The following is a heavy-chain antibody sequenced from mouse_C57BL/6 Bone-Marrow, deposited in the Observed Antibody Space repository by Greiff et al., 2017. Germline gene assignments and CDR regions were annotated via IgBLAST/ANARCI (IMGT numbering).Heavy chain of an antibody. V-gene: IGHV1-64*01. CDR2: IHPNSGST. J-gene: IGHJ4*01. CDR1: GYTFTSYW. CDR3: ARTEPRDAMDY. Sequence: QVQLQQPGAELVKPGASVKLSCKASGYTFTSYWMHWVKQRPGQGLEWIGMIHPNSGSTNYNEKFKSKATLTVDKSSSTAYMQLSSLTSEDSAVYDSARTEPRDAMDYWGQGTSVTVSS.